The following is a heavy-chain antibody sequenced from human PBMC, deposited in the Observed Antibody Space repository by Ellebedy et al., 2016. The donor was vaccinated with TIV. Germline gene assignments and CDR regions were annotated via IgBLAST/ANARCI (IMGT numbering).Heavy chain of an antibody. CDR3: ARGRILTGYYEAPYAAFDI. Sequence: PGGSLRLSCAASGFTFRTYEMHWVRQAPGKGLEWISYISSRGDTIYYADSVKGRFTISRDIAKNSLFLQMNSLRAEDTAVYYCARGRILTGYYEAPYAAFDIWGQGTMVTVSS. J-gene: IGHJ3*02. CDR2: ISSRGDTI. V-gene: IGHV3-48*03. D-gene: IGHD3-9*01. CDR1: GFTFRTYE.